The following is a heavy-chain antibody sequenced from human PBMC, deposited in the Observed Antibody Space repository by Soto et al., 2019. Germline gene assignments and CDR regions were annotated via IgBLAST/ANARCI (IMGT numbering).Heavy chain of an antibody. CDR1: GGSISSSSYY. J-gene: IGHJ3*02. Sequence: SETLSLTCTVSGGSISSSSYYWGWIRQPPGKGLEWIGSIYYSGSTYYNPSLKSRVTISVDTSKNQFSLKLSSVTAADTAVYYCARGRGFDIWGQGTMVTVSS. CDR2: IYYSGST. CDR3: ARGRGFDI. V-gene: IGHV4-39*07.